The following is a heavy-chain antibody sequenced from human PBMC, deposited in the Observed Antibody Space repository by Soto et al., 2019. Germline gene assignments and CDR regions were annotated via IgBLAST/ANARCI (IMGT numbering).Heavy chain of an antibody. J-gene: IGHJ5*02. CDR1: GFTFSSYA. D-gene: IGHD6-13*01. CDR2: ISGSGGST. V-gene: IGHV3-23*01. Sequence: LRLSFAASGFTFSSYAMSWVRQAPGKGLEWVSAISGSGGSTYYADSVKGRFTISRDNSKNTLYLQMNSLRAEDTAVYYCAKEGSSWYVNWFDPWGQGTLVTVSS. CDR3: AKEGSSWYVNWFDP.